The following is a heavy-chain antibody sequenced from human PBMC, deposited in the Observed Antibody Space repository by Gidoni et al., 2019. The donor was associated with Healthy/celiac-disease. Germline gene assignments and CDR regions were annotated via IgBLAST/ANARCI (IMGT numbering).Heavy chain of an antibody. CDR3: TRLWLHPTD. CDR2: IRSKANSYAT. CDR1: GFTFSGSA. V-gene: IGHV3-73*02. D-gene: IGHD5-12*01. Sequence: EVQLVEYGGGLVQPGGSLTLSCAASGFTFSGSAMHWVRQASGKGLDGVGRIRSKANSYATAYAASVKGRFTISRDDSKNTAYLQMNSLKTEYTAVYYCTRLWLHPTDWGQGTLVTVSS. J-gene: IGHJ4*02.